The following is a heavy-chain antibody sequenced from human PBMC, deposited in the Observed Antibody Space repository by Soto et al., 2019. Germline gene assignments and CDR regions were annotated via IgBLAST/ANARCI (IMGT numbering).Heavy chain of an antibody. D-gene: IGHD3-3*01. J-gene: IGHJ6*03. Sequence: ASVKVSCKASGYTFTSYYMHWVRQAPGQGLEWMGIINPSGGSTSYAQKFQGRVTMTRDTSTSTVYMELSSLRSEDTAVYYCASRITIFGVVENMDVWGKGTTVTVSS. V-gene: IGHV1-46*01. CDR2: INPSGGST. CDR3: ASRITIFGVVENMDV. CDR1: GYTFTSYY.